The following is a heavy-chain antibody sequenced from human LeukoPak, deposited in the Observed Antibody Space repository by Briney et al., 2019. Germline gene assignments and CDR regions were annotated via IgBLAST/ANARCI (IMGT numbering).Heavy chain of an antibody. CDR3: ATSSVGAPDYFDY. CDR1: GGTFSSYA. D-gene: IGHD1-26*01. Sequence: GVSVKVSCKASGGTFSSYAISWVRQAPGQGLEWMGRIIPILGIANYAQKFQGRVTITADKSTSTAYMELSSLRSEDTAVYYCATSSVGAPDYFDYWGQGTLVTVSS. CDR2: IIPILGIA. J-gene: IGHJ4*02. V-gene: IGHV1-69*04.